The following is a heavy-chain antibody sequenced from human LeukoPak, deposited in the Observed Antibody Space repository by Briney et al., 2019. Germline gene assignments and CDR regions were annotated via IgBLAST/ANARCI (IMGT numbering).Heavy chain of an antibody. CDR3: ARPQNSSSWAYYYGMDV. Sequence: ASVKVSCKASGYTFTSYYMHWVRQAPGQGLEWMGIINPSGGSTSYAQKFQGRVTMTRDTSTSTVYMGLSSLRSEDTAVYYCARPQNSSSWAYYYGMDVWGQGTTVTVSS. D-gene: IGHD6-6*01. CDR2: INPSGGST. V-gene: IGHV1-46*01. CDR1: GYTFTSYY. J-gene: IGHJ6*02.